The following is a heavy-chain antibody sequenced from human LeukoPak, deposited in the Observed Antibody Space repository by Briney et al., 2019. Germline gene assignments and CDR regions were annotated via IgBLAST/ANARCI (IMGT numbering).Heavy chain of an antibody. Sequence: ASVKVSCKASGYTFTSYDINWVRQATGQGLEWMGWRNPNSGNTGYAQKFQGRVTMTRNTSISTAYMELSSLRSEDTAVYYCARGGRWPKENWFDPWGQGTLVTVSS. CDR3: ARGGRWPKENWFDP. J-gene: IGHJ5*02. D-gene: IGHD2-15*01. V-gene: IGHV1-8*01. CDR1: GYTFTSYD. CDR2: RNPNSGNT.